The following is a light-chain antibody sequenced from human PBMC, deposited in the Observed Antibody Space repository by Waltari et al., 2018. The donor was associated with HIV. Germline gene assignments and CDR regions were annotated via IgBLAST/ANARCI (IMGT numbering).Light chain of an antibody. CDR3: QQYFRIPPT. V-gene: IGKV4-1*01. CDR1: RSVLHSTGNRNY. CDR2: WAS. Sequence: DIVMTQSPDSLPVSLGERATINCKSSRSVLHSTGNRNYLAWYQQKPRQPPKLLISWASTRESGVPDRFSGSGSGTAFTLTITRLQAEDVAVYHCQQYFRIPPTFGGGTKVEI. J-gene: IGKJ4*01.